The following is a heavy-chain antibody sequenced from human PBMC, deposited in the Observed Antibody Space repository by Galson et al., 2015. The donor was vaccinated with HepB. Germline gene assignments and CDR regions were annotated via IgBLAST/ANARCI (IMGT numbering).Heavy chain of an antibody. CDR2: ISGSGGST. CDR3: TRHYYDSSGYPIPDY. CDR1: GFTFSSYA. J-gene: IGHJ4*02. V-gene: IGHV3-23*01. D-gene: IGHD3-22*01. Sequence: SLRLSCAASGFTFSSYAMSGVRQAPGEGLEWVSAISGSGGSTYYADSVKGRFTISRDNTKNTAYLQMNSLKTEDTAVYYCTRHYYDSSGYPIPDYWGQGTLVTVSS.